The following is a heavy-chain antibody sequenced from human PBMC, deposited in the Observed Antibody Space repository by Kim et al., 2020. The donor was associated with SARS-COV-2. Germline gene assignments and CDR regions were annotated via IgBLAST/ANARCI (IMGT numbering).Heavy chain of an antibody. CDR3: AKDIGLTYGMDV. J-gene: IGHJ6*02. Sequence: YADSVKGRFTISRNNAKNSLYLQMNNLRTEDTALYYCAKDIGLTYGMDVWGQGTTVTVSS. D-gene: IGHD2-21*02. V-gene: IGHV3-9*01.